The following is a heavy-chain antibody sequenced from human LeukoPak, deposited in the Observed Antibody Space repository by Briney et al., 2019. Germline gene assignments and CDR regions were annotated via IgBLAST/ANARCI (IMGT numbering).Heavy chain of an antibody. D-gene: IGHD1-26*01. CDR1: GFTFSSYA. CDR3: AKAGSYWDFDY. Sequence: GGSLRLSCAASGFTFSSYAMSWVRQAPGKGLEWVSGISGSGGSTYYADSVKGRFTISRDNSKNTLCLQMNSLRAEDTALYYCAKAGSYWDFDYRGQGTLVTVSS. J-gene: IGHJ4*02. V-gene: IGHV3-23*01. CDR2: ISGSGGST.